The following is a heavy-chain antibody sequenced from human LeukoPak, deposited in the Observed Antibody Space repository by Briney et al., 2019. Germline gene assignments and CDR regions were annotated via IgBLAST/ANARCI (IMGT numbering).Heavy chain of an antibody. J-gene: IGHJ5*02. CDR2: IGGSGGNT. D-gene: IGHD6-19*01. Sequence: PGGSLRLSCAASGFTFSSYWMSWVHQAPGKGLEWVSSIGGSGGNTYYADSVKGRFTISRDNSKNTLYLQMNNLRTEDTAVYYCAKMYSSAWFGESWGQGTLVTVSS. CDR1: GFTFSSYW. CDR3: AKMYSSAWFGES. V-gene: IGHV3-23*01.